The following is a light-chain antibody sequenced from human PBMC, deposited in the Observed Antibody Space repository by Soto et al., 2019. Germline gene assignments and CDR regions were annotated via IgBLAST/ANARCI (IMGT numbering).Light chain of an antibody. CDR1: SSNIGSNT. CDR2: SNN. Sequence: QSVLTQPPSASGTPGQRVTISCSGNSSNIGSNTVNWYQQLPGTAPKLLIYSNNQRPSGVPDRFSGSKSGTSASLAISGLQSEDEADYDCAAWDDSLNGRVFGGGTKLTVL. J-gene: IGLJ3*02. CDR3: AAWDDSLNGRV. V-gene: IGLV1-44*01.